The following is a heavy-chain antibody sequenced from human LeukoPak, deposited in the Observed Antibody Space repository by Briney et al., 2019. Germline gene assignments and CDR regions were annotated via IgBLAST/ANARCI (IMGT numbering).Heavy chain of an antibody. CDR2: IYTSGST. CDR1: GGSISSYY. V-gene: IGHV4-4*09. Sequence: SETLSLTCTVSGGSISSYYWSWIRQPPGKGLEWIGYIYTSGSTNYNPSLKSRVTISVDTSKNQFSLKLSSVTAADTAVYYCARQGYSSSSPPGYMDVRGKGTTVTVSS. D-gene: IGHD6-6*01. CDR3: ARQGYSSSSPPGYMDV. J-gene: IGHJ6*03.